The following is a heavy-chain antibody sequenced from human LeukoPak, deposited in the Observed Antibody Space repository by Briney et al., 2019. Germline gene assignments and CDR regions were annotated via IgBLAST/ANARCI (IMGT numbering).Heavy chain of an antibody. Sequence: PGGSLRLSCAASGFTFSSYEMNWVRQAPGKGLEWVSYISSSGSTIYYAHSVKGRFTISRDNAKNSLYRQMNSLRAEDTAVYYCARSPRGVVVPAAVDYWGQGTLVTVSS. V-gene: IGHV3-48*03. CDR2: ISSSGSTI. J-gene: IGHJ4*02. CDR1: GFTFSSYE. CDR3: ARSPRGVVVPAAVDY. D-gene: IGHD2-2*01.